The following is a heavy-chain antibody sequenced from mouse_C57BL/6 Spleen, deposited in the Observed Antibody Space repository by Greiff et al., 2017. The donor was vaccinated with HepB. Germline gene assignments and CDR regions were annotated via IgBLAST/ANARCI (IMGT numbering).Heavy chain of an antibody. D-gene: IGHD2-4*01. V-gene: IGHV2-2*01. CDR3: ARGPYDYEGYFDV. CDR2: IWSGGST. CDR1: GFSLTSYG. J-gene: IGHJ1*03. Sequence: QVQLQQSGPGLVQPSQSLSITCTVSGFSLTSYGVHWVRQSPGKGLEWLGVIWSGGSTDYNAAFISRLSISKDNSKSQVFFKMNSLQADDTAIYYCARGPYDYEGYFDVWGTGTTVTVSS.